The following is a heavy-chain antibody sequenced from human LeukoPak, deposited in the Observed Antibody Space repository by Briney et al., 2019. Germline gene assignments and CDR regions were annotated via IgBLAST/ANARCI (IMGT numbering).Heavy chain of an antibody. J-gene: IGHJ3*02. CDR3: AREIAFRAGLDAFDI. V-gene: IGHV1-46*01. CDR2: INPSSGST. CDR1: GYTFSSFY. Sequence: ASVKVSCKASGYTFSSFYMHWVRQAPGQGLEWMGIINPSSGSTSYAQKFQDRVTMTRDTSTSTVYMELSSPRSEDTAVYYCAREIAFRAGLDAFDIWGQGTMVTVSS.